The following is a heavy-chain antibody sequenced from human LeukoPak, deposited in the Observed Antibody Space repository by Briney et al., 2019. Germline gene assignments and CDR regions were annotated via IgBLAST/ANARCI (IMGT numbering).Heavy chain of an antibody. D-gene: IGHD6-13*01. CDR3: ARGDSSSWSNYFDP. CDR1: GGSISSGYY. V-gene: IGHV4-38-2*02. J-gene: IGHJ5*02. CDR2: IYHTGST. Sequence: PSETLSLTCTVSGGSISSGYYWVWIRQPPGKGLEWIGSIYHTGSTSYYPSLKSRVTISIDTSKNQFSLKLSSVTAADTAVYYCARGDSSSWSNYFDPWGQGTLVTVSS.